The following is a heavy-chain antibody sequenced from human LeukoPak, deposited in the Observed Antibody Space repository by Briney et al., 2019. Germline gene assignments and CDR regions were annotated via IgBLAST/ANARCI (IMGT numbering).Heavy chain of an antibody. V-gene: IGHV3-23*01. CDR2: ISGSSGST. D-gene: IGHD5-12*01. CDR3: AKVGVGVAVATIGGFDY. J-gene: IGHJ4*02. Sequence: GGSLRLSCAASGFTFSSYAMSWVRQAPGKGLEWVSAISGSSGSTYYADSVKGRFTISRDNSKNTLYLQMNSLRAEDTAVYYCAKVGVGVAVATIGGFDYWGQGTLVTVSS. CDR1: GFTFSSYA.